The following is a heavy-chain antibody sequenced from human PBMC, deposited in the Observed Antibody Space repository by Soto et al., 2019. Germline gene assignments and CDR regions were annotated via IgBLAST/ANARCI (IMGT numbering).Heavy chain of an antibody. CDR2: INPNSSDTRYNSDT. CDR3: ARLDSRTSARYYIGY. Sequence: ASVKVSCKAFGYTFTGYYMHWVRQAPGQGLEWMGWINPNSSDTRYNSDTRYAQKFQGRVTMTRDTSISTAYMELSRLRSDDTAVYYCARLDSRTSARYYIGYWGQGTLVPVSP. J-gene: IGHJ4*02. CDR1: GYTFTGYY. D-gene: IGHD6-6*01. V-gene: IGHV1-2*02.